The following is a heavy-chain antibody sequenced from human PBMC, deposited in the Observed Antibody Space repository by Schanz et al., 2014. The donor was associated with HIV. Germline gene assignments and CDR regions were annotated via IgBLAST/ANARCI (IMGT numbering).Heavy chain of an antibody. CDR2: ISASGGST. J-gene: IGHJ4*02. V-gene: IGHV3-23*04. Sequence: EVQLVESGGGLVKPGRSLRLSCTTSGFTFSGFAMSWVRQTPGKGLEWVSTISASGGSTYYADSVLARFTISRDNSKNTLYLQMTTLRTEDTAVYYCAKPEYDSSGNSQSHFDYWGQGTLVTVSS. CDR1: GFTFSGFA. CDR3: AKPEYDSSGNSQSHFDY. D-gene: IGHD3-22*01.